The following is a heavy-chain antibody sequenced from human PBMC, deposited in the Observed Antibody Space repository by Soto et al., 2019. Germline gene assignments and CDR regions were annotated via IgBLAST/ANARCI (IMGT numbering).Heavy chain of an antibody. V-gene: IGHV4-59*01. Sequence: SLTCIVSGGSIDNYYWSWIRQPPGKGLEWIGYIYYSGSTNYNPSLKSRVTISVDMSKNQFSLRLSSVTAADTAVYYCARDRWLDIWGQGTMVTVSS. CDR2: IYYSGST. CDR1: GGSIDNYY. J-gene: IGHJ3*02. CDR3: ARDRWLDI. D-gene: IGHD2-15*01.